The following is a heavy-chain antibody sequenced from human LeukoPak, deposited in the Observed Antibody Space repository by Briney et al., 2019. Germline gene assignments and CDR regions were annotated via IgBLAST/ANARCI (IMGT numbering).Heavy chain of an antibody. CDR2: LNPNTGHA. V-gene: IGHV1-2*06. J-gene: IGHJ4*02. Sequence: ASVKVSCKVVAYNFAGYHIHWVRLAPGQGPEWMGRLNPNTGHAVYAFKFQGRVTITRGTSSSTAYMDVTRLTSDDTALYYCAKDRDGADRIILWGQGTLVTLSS. CDR1: AYNFAGYH. CDR3: AKDRDGADRIIL. D-gene: IGHD5-24*01.